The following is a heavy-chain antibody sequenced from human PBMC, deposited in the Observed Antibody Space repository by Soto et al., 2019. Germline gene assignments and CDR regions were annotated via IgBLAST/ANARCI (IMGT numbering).Heavy chain of an antibody. V-gene: IGHV3-23*01. Sequence: TGGSLRLSCAASGFTFSSYAMSWVRQAPGKGLEWVSAISGSGGSTYYADSVKGRFTISRDNSKNTLYLQMNSLRAEDTAVYYCAKPVVVFTAVVTDYWGQGTLVTVSS. CDR2: ISGSGGST. D-gene: IGHD2-2*01. CDR3: AKPVVVFTAVVTDY. J-gene: IGHJ4*02. CDR1: GFTFSSYA.